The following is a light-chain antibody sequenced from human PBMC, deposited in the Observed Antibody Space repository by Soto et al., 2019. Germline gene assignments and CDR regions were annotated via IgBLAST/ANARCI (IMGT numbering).Light chain of an antibody. Sequence: QPVLTQSSSASASLGSSVKLTCTLSSGRSSYIIAWHQQQPGKAPRFLMNLEGSGSYNKGSGIPDRFSGSSSGADRYLTISNLQSEDEADYYCETWHGYSWVFGGGTKLTVL. CDR2: LEGSGSY. J-gene: IGLJ3*02. CDR3: ETWHGYSWV. V-gene: IGLV4-60*03. CDR1: SGRSSYI.